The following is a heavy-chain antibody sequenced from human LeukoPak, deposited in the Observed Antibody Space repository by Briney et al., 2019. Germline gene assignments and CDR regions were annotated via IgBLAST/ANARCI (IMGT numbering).Heavy chain of an antibody. D-gene: IGHD3-16*01. CDR1: KFTFSNAW. J-gene: IGHJ4*02. V-gene: IGHV3-15*01. CDR2: IKSKTDGGTT. CDR3: ATGGHYFGS. Sequence: PGGSLRLSCAASKFTFSNAWLSWVRQAPGKGLEYIGHIKSKTDGGTTDYGAPVNGRFTISRDDSKNTLYLQMYSLKTEDTAIYFCATGGHYFGSWGQGTLVTVSS.